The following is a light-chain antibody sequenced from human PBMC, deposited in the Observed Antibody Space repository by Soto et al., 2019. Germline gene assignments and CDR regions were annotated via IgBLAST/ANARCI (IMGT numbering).Light chain of an antibody. J-gene: IGKJ1*01. CDR3: QRYNAFSQT. Sequence: DIQLTQSPSTLSASVGDRVSITCRASQSLNHWMAWFQQKPGKAPKLLIYDASTLQTGVPSRFSGSGSGTEFTLTISSLQPDDFATYYCQRYNAFSQTFGQGTRVEIK. V-gene: IGKV1-5*01. CDR1: QSLNHW. CDR2: DAS.